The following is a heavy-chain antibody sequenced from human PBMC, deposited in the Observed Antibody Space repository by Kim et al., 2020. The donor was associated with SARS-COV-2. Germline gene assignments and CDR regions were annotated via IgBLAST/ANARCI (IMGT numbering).Heavy chain of an antibody. CDR3: ARVRSGWYPPLDY. Sequence: GGSLRLSCAASGFTFSSYEMNWVRQAPGKGLEWVSYISSSGSTIYYADSVKGRFTISRDNAKNSLYLQMNSLRAEDTAVYYCARVRSGWYPPLDYWGQGTLVTVSS. D-gene: IGHD6-19*01. CDR1: GFTFSSYE. V-gene: IGHV3-48*03. CDR2: ISSSGSTI. J-gene: IGHJ4*02.